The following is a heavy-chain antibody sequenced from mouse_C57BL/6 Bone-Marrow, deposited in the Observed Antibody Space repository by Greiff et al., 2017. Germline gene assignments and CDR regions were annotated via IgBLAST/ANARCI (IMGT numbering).Heavy chain of an antibody. Sequence: QVQLQQPGAELVRPGSSVKLSCKASGYTFTSYWMDWVKQRPGQGLEWIGNIYPSDSETHYNQNVKDKATLTVDKSSSTAYMQLSSLTSEDSAGYYGARLRWFAYWGQGTLVTVSA. J-gene: IGHJ3*01. D-gene: IGHD2-4*01. CDR3: ARLRWFAY. CDR1: GYTFTSYW. CDR2: IYPSDSET. V-gene: IGHV1-61*01.